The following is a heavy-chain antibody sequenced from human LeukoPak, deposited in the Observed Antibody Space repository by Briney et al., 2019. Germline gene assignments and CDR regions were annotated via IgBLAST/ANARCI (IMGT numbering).Heavy chain of an antibody. Sequence: PSETLSLTCTVSGGSISSGSYYWSWIRQPAGKGLEWIGRIYTSGSTNYNPSPKSRVTISVDTSKNQFSLKLSSVTAADTAVYYCARDVNRDMDVWGKGTTVTVSS. J-gene: IGHJ6*03. CDR2: IYTSGST. D-gene: IGHD2/OR15-2a*01. V-gene: IGHV4-61*02. CDR3: ARDVNRDMDV. CDR1: GGSISSGSYY.